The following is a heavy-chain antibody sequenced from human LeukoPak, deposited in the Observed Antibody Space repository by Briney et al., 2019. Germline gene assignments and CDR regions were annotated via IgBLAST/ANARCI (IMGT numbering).Heavy chain of an antibody. CDR3: ARIYSSSWFLNWFDP. CDR1: GGSISSSGYY. CDR2: IYYTGRT. D-gene: IGHD6-13*01. J-gene: IGHJ5*02. Sequence: ASETLSLTCTVSGGSISSSGYYWGWIRQPPGKGLEWIGAIYYTGRTYYKPSLKSRVTISLDTSKNQFSLKLNSVTAADTAVYYCARIYSSSWFLNWFDPWGQGTLVTVSS. V-gene: IGHV4-39*07.